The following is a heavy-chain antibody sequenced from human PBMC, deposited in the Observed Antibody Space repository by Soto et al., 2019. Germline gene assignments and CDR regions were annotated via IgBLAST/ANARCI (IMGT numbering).Heavy chain of an antibody. J-gene: IGHJ4*02. CDR1: GGSFSGYY. Sequence: QVQLQQWGAGLLKPSETLSLTCAVYGGSFSGYYWSWIRQPPGKGLEWIGEINHIGSTNSNPSPKSLVTISVDTSKNQFSLKLSSVTAADTAVYYCARGYGSNFDYWGQVALVTVSS. CDR3: ARGYGSNFDY. V-gene: IGHV4-34*01. CDR2: INHIGST. D-gene: IGHD6-19*01.